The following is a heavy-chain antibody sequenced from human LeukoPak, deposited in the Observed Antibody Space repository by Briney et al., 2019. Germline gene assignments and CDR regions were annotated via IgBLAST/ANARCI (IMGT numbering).Heavy chain of an antibody. CDR1: KFIFSYYA. D-gene: IGHD3-9*01. CDR3: ARAPTTVYYYSLGGYYFDY. Sequence: PGGSLRLSCVASKFIFSYYAMYWVRQAPGKGLEWVAVISYDGSDQFYADSVKGRFNISRDNSKNTLYLQMNSPRLEDTAVYYCARAPTTVYYYSLGGYYFDYWGQGTLVTVSS. V-gene: IGHV3-30*04. CDR2: ISYDGSDQ. J-gene: IGHJ4*02.